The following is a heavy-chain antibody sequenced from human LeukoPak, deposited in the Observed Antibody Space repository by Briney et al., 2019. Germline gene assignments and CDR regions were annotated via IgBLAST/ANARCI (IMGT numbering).Heavy chain of an antibody. Sequence: PSETLSLTCTVSGGSISAYYWSWIRQPPGKGLEWIGEINHSGSTNYNPSLKSRVTISVDTSKNQFSLKLSSVTAADTAVYYCATSTVTTQKGDAFDIWGQGTMVTVSS. CDR3: ATSTVTTQKGDAFDI. D-gene: IGHD4-17*01. V-gene: IGHV4-34*01. J-gene: IGHJ3*02. CDR1: GGSISAYY. CDR2: INHSGST.